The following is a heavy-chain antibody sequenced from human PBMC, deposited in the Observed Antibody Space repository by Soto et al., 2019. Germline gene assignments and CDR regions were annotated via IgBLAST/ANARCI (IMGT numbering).Heavy chain of an antibody. V-gene: IGHV3-21*01. J-gene: IGHJ6*02. D-gene: IGHD3-10*01. Sequence: EVQLVESGGGLVKPGGSLRLSCAASGFTFSSYSMNWVRQAPGKGLEWVSSISSSSSYIYYADSVKGRFTISRDNAKNSLYLQMNSLRAEDTAVYYCVRAFGELSGINYGMDVWGQGTTVTVSS. CDR1: GFTFSSYS. CDR2: ISSSSSYI. CDR3: VRAFGELSGINYGMDV.